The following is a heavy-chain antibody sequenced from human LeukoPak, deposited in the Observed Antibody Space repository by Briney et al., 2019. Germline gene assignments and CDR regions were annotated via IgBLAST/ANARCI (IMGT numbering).Heavy chain of an antibody. D-gene: IGHD3-9*01. Sequence: QPGGSLRLSCAASGFTFSSYEMNWVRQAPGKGLEWVSYISSSGSTTYYADSVKGRFTISRDNSKNTLYLQMNSLRAEDTAVYYCARETYYDILAGYLDYWGQGTLVTVSS. CDR3: ARETYYDILAGYLDY. J-gene: IGHJ4*02. CDR1: GFTFSSYE. V-gene: IGHV3-48*03. CDR2: ISSSGSTT.